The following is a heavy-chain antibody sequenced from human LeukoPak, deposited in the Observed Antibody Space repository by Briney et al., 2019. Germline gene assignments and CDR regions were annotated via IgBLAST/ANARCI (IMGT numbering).Heavy chain of an antibody. Sequence: GGSLRLSCAASGFTFSSYSMNWVRQAPGKGLEWVSSISSSSSYIYYADSVEGRFTISRDNAKNSLYLQMNSLRAEDTAVYYCAREDSEAFDIWGQGTMVTVSS. CDR1: GFTFSSYS. V-gene: IGHV3-21*01. D-gene: IGHD2-15*01. CDR2: ISSSSSYI. J-gene: IGHJ3*02. CDR3: AREDSEAFDI.